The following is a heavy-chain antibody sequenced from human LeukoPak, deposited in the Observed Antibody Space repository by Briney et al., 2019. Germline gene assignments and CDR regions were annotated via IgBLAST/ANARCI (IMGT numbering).Heavy chain of an antibody. CDR3: ASLDTAKQPLANH. CDR2: IWYDGSNK. CDR1: GSTFSSYG. D-gene: IGHD5-18*01. J-gene: IGHJ5*02. Sequence: GGSLRLSCAASGSTFSSYGMHWVRQAPGKGLEWVAVIWYDGSNKYYADSVKGRFTIPRDNSKNTLYLQMNSLRVEDTAMYYCASLDTAKQPLANHWGQGTLVTVSS. V-gene: IGHV3-33*01.